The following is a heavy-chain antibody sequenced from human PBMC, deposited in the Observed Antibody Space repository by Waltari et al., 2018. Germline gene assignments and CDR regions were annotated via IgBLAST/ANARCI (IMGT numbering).Heavy chain of an antibody. CDR1: GGSFSGYY. CDR3: ARDLRAFYYGSGSSTTYFDY. Sequence: QVQLQQWGAGLLKPSETLSLTCAVYGGSFSGYYWSWIRQPPGKGLEWIGEINQSGSTNYNPSLKSRVTISVDTSKNQFSLKLSSVTAADTAVYYCARDLRAFYYGSGSSTTYFDYWGQGTLVTVSS. CDR2: INQSGST. J-gene: IGHJ4*02. V-gene: IGHV4-34*01. D-gene: IGHD3-10*01.